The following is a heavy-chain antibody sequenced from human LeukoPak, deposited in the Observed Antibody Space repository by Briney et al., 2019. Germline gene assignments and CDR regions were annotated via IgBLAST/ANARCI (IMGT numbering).Heavy chain of an antibody. CDR1: GYSFTSNY. CDR3: ARDQEGFDY. V-gene: IGHV1-46*01. Sequence: ASVKVSCKVSGYSFTSNYIHWVRQAPGQGLERMGMIYPRDGSTSYAQRFQDRVTVTRDTSTSTVHMELSGLRSEDTAVYYCARDQEGFDYWGRGTLVTVSS. CDR2: IYPRDGST. J-gene: IGHJ4*02.